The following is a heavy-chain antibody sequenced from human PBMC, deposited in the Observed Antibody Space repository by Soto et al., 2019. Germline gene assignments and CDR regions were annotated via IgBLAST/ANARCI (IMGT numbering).Heavy chain of an antibody. D-gene: IGHD2-15*01. CDR2: IKSKSDGGTT. CDR3: STDSADIVVVPATFGMDV. V-gene: IGHV3-15*01. CDR1: GFSFSSAW. J-gene: IGHJ6*02. Sequence: PGGSLRLSCAASGFSFSSAWMSWVRQTPEKGLEWVGRIKSKSDGGTTDYAAPVKGRFTISRDDSKDTLYLQMNNLKTEDTAVYHCSTDSADIVVVPATFGMDVWGQGTTVTVSS.